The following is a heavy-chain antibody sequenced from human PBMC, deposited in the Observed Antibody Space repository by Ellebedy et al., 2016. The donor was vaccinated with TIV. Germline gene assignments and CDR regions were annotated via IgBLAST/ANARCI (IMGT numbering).Heavy chain of an antibody. CDR2: IKNDGSRT. J-gene: IGHJ3*02. CDR1: GFTFSSHW. Sequence: PGGSLRLSCAASGFTFSSHWMHCVRHAPVKGLVWISSIKNDGSRTRYADSVQGRFTISRDNAKNTLYLRMNSLRDEDKAMYYCARVIVVLNDAFDMWGQGTVVTVSS. D-gene: IGHD3-22*01. CDR3: ARVIVVLNDAFDM. V-gene: IGHV3-74*01.